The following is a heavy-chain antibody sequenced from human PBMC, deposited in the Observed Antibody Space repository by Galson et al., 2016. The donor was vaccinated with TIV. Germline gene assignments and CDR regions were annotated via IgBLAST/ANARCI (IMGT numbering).Heavy chain of an antibody. CDR1: GFTFNSHG. CDR2: ISYDGSSK. V-gene: IGHV3-30*18. CDR3: AKKRLKFWSISLHSFDY. J-gene: IGHJ4*02. D-gene: IGHD3-3*01. Sequence: SLRLSCAASGFTFNSHGMHWVRQAPGKGLEWMAVISYDGSSKYYADSVRGRFTISRDSSKNTLYLQMNSLRVEDTAVYYCAKKRLKFWSISLHSFDYWGQGTLVTVSS.